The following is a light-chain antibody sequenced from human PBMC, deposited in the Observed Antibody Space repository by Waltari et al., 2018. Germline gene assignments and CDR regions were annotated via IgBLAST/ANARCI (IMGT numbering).Light chain of an antibody. J-gene: IGKJ4*01. CDR3: QQRSYWLT. CDR2: DAS. CDR1: QSVSTY. V-gene: IGKV3-11*01. Sequence: EIVLTQSPATLSLSPGERATLSCRANQSVSTYSAWYQQKLGQAPRLLIYDASKRATGIPARFSGSGSGTDFTLTISSLEPEDFAVYHCQQRSYWLTFGGGTKVEIK.